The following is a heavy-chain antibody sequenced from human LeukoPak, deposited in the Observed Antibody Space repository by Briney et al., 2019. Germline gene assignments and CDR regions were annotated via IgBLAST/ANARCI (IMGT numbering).Heavy chain of an antibody. CDR3: ARSRYDYIWGIDY. CDR2: LNSDRSST. J-gene: IGHJ4*02. CDR1: GFTFSNYW. D-gene: IGHD3-16*01. V-gene: IGHV3-74*01. Sequence: PGGSLRLSCAASGFTFSNYWMHWVRQAPGKGLVWVSRLNSDRSSTNYADSVKGRFTISRDNAKNTLYLQMNSLRDEDTAVFYCARSRYDYIWGIDYWGQGTLVTISS.